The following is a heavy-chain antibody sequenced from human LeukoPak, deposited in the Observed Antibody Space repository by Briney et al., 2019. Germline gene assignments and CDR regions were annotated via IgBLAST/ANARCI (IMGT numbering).Heavy chain of an antibody. CDR2: IYYSGST. D-gene: IGHD4-17*01. V-gene: IGHV4-39*07. Sequence: SETLSLTCTVSGGSISSSSYYWGWIRQPPGKGLEWIGSIYYSGSTYYNPSLKSRVTISVDTSKNQFSLKLSSVTAADTAVYYCARGRTVTTERYYFDYWGQGTLVTVSS. CDR3: ARGRTVTTERYYFDY. J-gene: IGHJ4*02. CDR1: GGSISSSSYY.